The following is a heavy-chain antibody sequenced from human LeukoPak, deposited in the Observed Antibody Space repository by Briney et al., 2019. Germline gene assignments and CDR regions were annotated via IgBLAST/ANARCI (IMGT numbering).Heavy chain of an antibody. CDR2: IYPSDSET. Sequence: GESLKISGRGSGYTFPTSWIGWVGQMPGKGLEWMGIIYPSDSETRYSPSFQAQVTIPADKSISTAYLQWSSLKASDTAMYYCARRRGDDYVWGSYGEIDYWAQGTLVTVLS. J-gene: IGHJ4*02. CDR1: GYTFPTSW. D-gene: IGHD3-16*01. CDR3: ARRRGDDYVWGSYGEIDY. V-gene: IGHV5-51*01.